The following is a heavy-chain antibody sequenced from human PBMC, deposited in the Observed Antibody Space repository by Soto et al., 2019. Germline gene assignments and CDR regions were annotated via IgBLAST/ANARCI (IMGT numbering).Heavy chain of an antibody. V-gene: IGHV2-5*01. D-gene: IGHD6-13*01. CDR2: IYCNDDK. CDR3: AHRLLGIAAAGTPTSFDY. J-gene: IGHJ4*02. CDR1: GFSLSTSGVG. Sequence: QITLKESGPTLVKPTQTLTLTCTFSGFSLSTSGVGVGWIRQPPGKALEWLALIYCNDDKRYSPSLKSRLTINKDTYKSQVVLTMTKMDPVDTATYYCAHRLLGIAAAGTPTSFDYWGQGTLVTVSS.